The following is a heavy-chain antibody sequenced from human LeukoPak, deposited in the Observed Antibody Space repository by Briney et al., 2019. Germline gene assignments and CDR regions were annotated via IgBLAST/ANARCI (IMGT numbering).Heavy chain of an antibody. D-gene: IGHD2-2*01. CDR2: INHSGST. CDR3: AREVGEGYCSSTSCYADY. Sequence: SETLSLTCAVSGGSFSGYYWSWVRQPPGKGLEWIGEINHSGSTNYNPSLKSRVTISVDTSKNQFSLKLSSVTAADTAVYYCAREVGEGYCSSTSCYADYWGQGTLVTVSS. CDR1: GGSFSGYY. J-gene: IGHJ4*02. V-gene: IGHV4-34*01.